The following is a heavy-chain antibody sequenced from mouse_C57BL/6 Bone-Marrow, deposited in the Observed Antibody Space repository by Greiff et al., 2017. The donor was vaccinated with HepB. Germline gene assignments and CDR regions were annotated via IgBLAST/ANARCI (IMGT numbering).Heavy chain of an antibody. CDR3: ARRIYDGYCFDY. D-gene: IGHD2-3*01. V-gene: IGHV1-64*01. J-gene: IGHJ2*01. Sequence: QVHVKQPGAELVKPGASVKLSCKASGYTFTSYWMHWVKQRPGQGLEWIGMIHPNSGSTNYNEKFKSKATLTVDKSSSTAYMQLSSLTSEDSAVYYCARRIYDGYCFDYWGQGTTLTVSS. CDR1: GYTFTSYW. CDR2: IHPNSGST.